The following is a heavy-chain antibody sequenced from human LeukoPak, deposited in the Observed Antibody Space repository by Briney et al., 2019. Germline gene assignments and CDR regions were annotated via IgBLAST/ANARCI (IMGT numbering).Heavy chain of an antibody. Sequence: GGSLRLSCAASGFIVSGDFMSWVRQAPGKGLEWVSVIYSDGSTYYADSVKGRFTISRDNSKNTLDLQMTGLRAEGTAVYYCARERGRGRDSPWFDYWGQGTLVTVSS. CDR3: ARERGRGRDSPWFDY. D-gene: IGHD1-26*01. CDR2: IYSDGST. V-gene: IGHV3-53*01. CDR1: GFIVSGDF. J-gene: IGHJ4*02.